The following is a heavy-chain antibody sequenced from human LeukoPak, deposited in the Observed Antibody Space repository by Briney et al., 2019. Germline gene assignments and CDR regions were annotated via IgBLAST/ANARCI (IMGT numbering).Heavy chain of an antibody. CDR1: GGSISSYY. Sequence: PSETLSLTCTVSGGSISSYYWSWIRQPPGKGLEWIGSIYHSGSTYYNPSLKSRVTISVDTSKNQFSLKLSSVTAADTAVYYCASTKSGSYFPMGYWGQGTLVTVSS. CDR2: IYHSGST. V-gene: IGHV4-59*08. CDR3: ASTKSGSYFPMGY. D-gene: IGHD1-26*01. J-gene: IGHJ4*02.